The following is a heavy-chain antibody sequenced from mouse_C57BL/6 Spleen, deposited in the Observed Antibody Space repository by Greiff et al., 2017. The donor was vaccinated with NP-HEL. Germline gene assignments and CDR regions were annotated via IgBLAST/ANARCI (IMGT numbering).Heavy chain of an antibody. CDR2: IRNKANNHST. CDR3: TRSITTVATRDYFDY. J-gene: IGHJ2*01. V-gene: IGHV6-6*01. Sequence: EVQLQESGGGLVQPGGSMKLSCAASGFTFSDAWMDWVRQSPEKGLEWVAEIRNKANNHSTYYAASVKGRFTISRDDSKSSVYLQMNSLRAEDTGIYYCTRSITTVATRDYFDYWGQGTTLTVSS. CDR1: GFTFSDAW. D-gene: IGHD1-1*01.